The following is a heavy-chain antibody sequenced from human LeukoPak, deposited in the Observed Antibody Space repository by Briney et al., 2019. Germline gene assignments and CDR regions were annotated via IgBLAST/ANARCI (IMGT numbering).Heavy chain of an antibody. CDR2: INPSGGST. Sequence: GASVKVSCKASGYAFTSYYMFWVRQAPGQGLEWMGIINPSGGSTSYAQKFQGRVTMTRDASTSTVYMELSSLSSEDTAVYYCARDRNSAWNRESYFGMDVWGQGTTVTVSS. CDR3: ARDRNSAWNRESYFGMDV. V-gene: IGHV1-46*01. CDR1: GYAFTSYY. D-gene: IGHD6-19*01. J-gene: IGHJ6*02.